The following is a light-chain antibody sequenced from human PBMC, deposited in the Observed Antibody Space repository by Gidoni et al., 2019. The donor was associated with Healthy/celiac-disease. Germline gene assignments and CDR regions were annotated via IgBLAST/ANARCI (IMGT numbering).Light chain of an antibody. V-gene: IGKV1-33*01. CDR1: QDISNY. CDR2: DAS. CDR3: QQYDNLLT. Sequence: DIQMTQSPSPLSASVGDIVTITCQASQDISNYLNWYQQKPGKAPKLLIYDASNLETGVPSRFSGSGSGTDFTFTISSLQPEDIATYYCQQYDNLLTFGGGTKVEIK. J-gene: IGKJ4*01.